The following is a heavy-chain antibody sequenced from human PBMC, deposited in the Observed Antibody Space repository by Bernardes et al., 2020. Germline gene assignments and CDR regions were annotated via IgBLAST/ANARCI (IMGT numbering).Heavy chain of an antibody. Sequence: GGSLRLSCAASGFTFSSYSMNWVRPAPGKGLEWVSYISSSSTIYYADSVKGRFTISRDNAKNSLYLQMNSLRDEDTAVYYCARDSKLRRYDFQNGYMDVWGKGTTVTVSS. J-gene: IGHJ6*03. D-gene: IGHD3-3*01. CDR2: ISSSSTI. CDR3: ARDSKLRRYDFQNGYMDV. CDR1: GFTFSSYS. V-gene: IGHV3-48*02.